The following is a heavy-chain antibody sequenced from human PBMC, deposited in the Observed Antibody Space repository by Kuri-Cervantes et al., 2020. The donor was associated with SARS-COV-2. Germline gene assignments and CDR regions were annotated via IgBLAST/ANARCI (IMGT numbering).Heavy chain of an antibody. CDR2: ISSNGGST. V-gene: IGHV3-64*02. Sequence: GGSLRLSCAASGFTFSSYAMHWVRQAPGKGLEYVSAISSNGGSTYYADSVKGRFTISRDNSKNTLYLQMNSLRAEDTAVYYCAKVVILWWDNDAFDIWGQGTMVTVSS. CDR1: GFTFSSYA. CDR3: AKVVILWWDNDAFDI. J-gene: IGHJ3*02. D-gene: IGHD2-21*01.